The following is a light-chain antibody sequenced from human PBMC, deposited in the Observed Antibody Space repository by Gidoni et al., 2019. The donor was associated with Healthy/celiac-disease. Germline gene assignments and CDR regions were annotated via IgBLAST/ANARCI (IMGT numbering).Light chain of an antibody. V-gene: IGKV1-13*02. CDR3: QQFNSYPMT. CDR1: QGISSA. CDR2: DAS. J-gene: IGKJ5*01. Sequence: AIQLTQSPSSLSASVGDRVTITCRASQGISSALAWYQQKPGKAPKLLIYDASSLESVVPSRFSGSGSGTDFTLTISSLQPEDFATDYCQQFNSYPMTFGQGTRLEIK.